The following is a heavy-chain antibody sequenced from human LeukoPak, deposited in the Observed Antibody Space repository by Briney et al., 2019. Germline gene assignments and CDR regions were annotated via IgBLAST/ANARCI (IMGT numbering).Heavy chain of an antibody. Sequence: PGGSLRLSCAASGFTFSTYSMNWVRQAPGKGLEWVSSISSSSTYIYYADSVNGRFTISRDNAKNSLYLQMNSLRAEDTAVYYCARVGVGTVAGNYFADWGQGTLVTVSS. V-gene: IGHV3-21*06. D-gene: IGHD6-19*01. J-gene: IGHJ4*02. CDR3: ARVGVGTVAGNYFAD. CDR2: ISSSSTYI. CDR1: GFTFSTYS.